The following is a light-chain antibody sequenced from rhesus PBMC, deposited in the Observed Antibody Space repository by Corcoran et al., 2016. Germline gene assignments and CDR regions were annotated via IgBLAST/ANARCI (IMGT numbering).Light chain of an antibody. CDR1: QSIGVW. J-gene: IGKJ1*01. CDR2: RAS. CDR3: LHYGRSPWT. Sequence: DIQMTQSPSSLSASLGDTITITCRASQSIGVWLDWFQQKPGKAPNLLIYRASSLRTGGPSRFSGSGSGTDFTLTIRNLQPEDFATYSCLHYGRSPWTCGQGTKVVIK. V-gene: IGKV1-22*01.